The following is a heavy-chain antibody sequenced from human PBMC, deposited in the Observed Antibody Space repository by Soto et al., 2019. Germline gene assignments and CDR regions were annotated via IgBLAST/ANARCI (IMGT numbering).Heavy chain of an antibody. V-gene: IGHV4-39*01. CDR3: ARQEGWFGELPHPHFDY. Sequence: SETLSLTCTVSGGSISSSSYYWGWIRQPPGKGLEWIGSIYYSGSTYYNPSLKSRVTISVYTSKNQFSLKLSSVTAADTAVYYCARQEGWFGELPHPHFDYWGQGTLVTVSS. CDR1: GGSISSSSYY. J-gene: IGHJ4*02. D-gene: IGHD3-10*01. CDR2: IYYSGST.